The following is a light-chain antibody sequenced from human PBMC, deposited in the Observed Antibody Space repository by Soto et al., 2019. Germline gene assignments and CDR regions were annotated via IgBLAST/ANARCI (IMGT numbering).Light chain of an antibody. CDR2: EDN. Sequence: NFMLPQPHSVSESPGKTVTISCTRSSGSIASNYVQWYQQRPGSAPTTVIYEDNQRPSGVPDRFSGSIDSSSNSASLTISGLKTGDEADYYCQSYDSSNQVFGGGTKLTVL. J-gene: IGLJ3*02. CDR3: QSYDSSNQV. V-gene: IGLV6-57*04. CDR1: SGSIASNY.